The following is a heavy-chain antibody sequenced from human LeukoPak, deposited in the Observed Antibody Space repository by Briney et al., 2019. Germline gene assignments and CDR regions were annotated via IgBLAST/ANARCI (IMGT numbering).Heavy chain of an antibody. CDR2: ISGSGGST. CDR3: AKVRTFGGVIVTDAFDI. D-gene: IGHD3-16*02. V-gene: IGHV3-23*01. CDR1: GFTFSSYA. J-gene: IGHJ3*02. Sequence: GGSLRLSCAASGFTFSSYAMSWVRQAPGKGLEWVSGISGSGGSTYYADSVKGRFTVSRDNSKNTLYLQMNSLRAEDTAVYYCAKVRTFGGVIVTDAFDIWGQGTMVTLSS.